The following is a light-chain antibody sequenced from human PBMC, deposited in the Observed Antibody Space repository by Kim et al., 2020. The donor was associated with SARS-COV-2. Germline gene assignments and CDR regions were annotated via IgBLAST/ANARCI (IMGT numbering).Light chain of an antibody. V-gene: IGLV4-69*01. CDR3: QTWGTGMV. J-gene: IGLJ3*02. CDR2: VNNDGSH. CDR1: SGHSSYA. Sequence: QPVLTQSPSASASLGASVKLTCTLSSGHSSYAIAWHQQQPEKGPRYLMKVNNDGSHSKGDGIPDRFSGSSSGAERYLTISSLQSEDEADYYCQTWGTGMVFGGGTQLTVL.